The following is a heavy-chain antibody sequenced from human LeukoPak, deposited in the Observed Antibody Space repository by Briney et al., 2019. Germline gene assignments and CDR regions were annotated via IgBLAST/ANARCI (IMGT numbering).Heavy chain of an antibody. V-gene: IGHV1-69-2*01. CDR2: VDPEDGET. Sequence: ASVKISCKVSGYTFTDYYMHWVQQAPGKGLEWMGLVDPEDGETIYAEKFQGRVTITADTSTDTAYMELSSLRSEDTAAYYCATDPEQLVLGYWGQGTLVTVSS. CDR1: GYTFTDYY. J-gene: IGHJ4*02. D-gene: IGHD6-13*01. CDR3: ATDPEQLVLGY.